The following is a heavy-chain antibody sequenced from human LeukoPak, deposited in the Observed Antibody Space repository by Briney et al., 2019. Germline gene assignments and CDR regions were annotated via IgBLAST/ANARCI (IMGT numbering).Heavy chain of an antibody. CDR2: IYHSGNT. CDR1: GYSISSGYY. D-gene: IGHD5-24*01. Sequence: PSETLSLTCAVSGYSISSGYYWGWIRPPPGKGLEWIGSIYHSGNTYYNPSLKSRATISLDTSKNQFSLKLSSVTAADTAVYYCARGPFGKATGIDYWGQGTLVTVSS. V-gene: IGHV4-38-2*01. J-gene: IGHJ4*02. CDR3: ARGPFGKATGIDY.